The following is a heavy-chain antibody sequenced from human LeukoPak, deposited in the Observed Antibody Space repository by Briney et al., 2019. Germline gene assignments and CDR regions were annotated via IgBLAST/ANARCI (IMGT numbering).Heavy chain of an antibody. V-gene: IGHV3-21*01. CDR2: ISSSSTYI. CDR3: ARANSGYYDLWSGYSLLDYMDV. CDR1: GFTFSDYT. Sequence: GGSLRLSCAASGFTFSDYTMNWVRQAPGKGLEWVSSISSSSTYIYYADSVEGRFTISRDNAKNSLYLQMNSLRAEDTAVYYCARANSGYYDLWSGYSLLDYMDVWGKGTTVTVSS. D-gene: IGHD3-3*01. J-gene: IGHJ6*03.